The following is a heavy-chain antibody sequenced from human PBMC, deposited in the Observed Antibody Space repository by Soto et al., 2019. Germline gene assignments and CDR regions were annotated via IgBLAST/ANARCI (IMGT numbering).Heavy chain of an antibody. CDR1: GFTFSSYG. D-gene: IGHD3-10*01. CDR3: ARDRMSSSSGFGELLFGY. Sequence: ESGGGVVQPGRSLRLSCAASGFTFSSYGMHWVRQAPGKGLEWVAVIWYDGSNKYYADSVKGRFTISRDNSKNTLYLQMNSLRAEDTAVYYCARDRMSSSSGFGELLFGYWGQGTLVTVSS. CDR2: IWYDGSNK. V-gene: IGHV3-33*01. J-gene: IGHJ4*02.